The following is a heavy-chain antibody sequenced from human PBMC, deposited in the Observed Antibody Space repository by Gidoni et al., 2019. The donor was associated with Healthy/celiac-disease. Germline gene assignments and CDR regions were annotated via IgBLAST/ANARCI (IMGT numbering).Heavy chain of an antibody. D-gene: IGHD3-3*01. CDR1: GFTFGSYG. CDR2: IWYDGSNK. J-gene: IGHJ4*02. CDR3: ARAGRGDYDFWSGYNY. V-gene: IGHV3-33*01. Sequence: QVQLVESGGGVVQPGRSLRLSCAASGFTFGSYGMHWVRQAPGEGLEWVAVIWYDGSNKYYADSVKGGFTISRDNSKNTLYLQMNSLRAEETAVYYCARAGRGDYDFWSGYNYWGQGTLVTVSS.